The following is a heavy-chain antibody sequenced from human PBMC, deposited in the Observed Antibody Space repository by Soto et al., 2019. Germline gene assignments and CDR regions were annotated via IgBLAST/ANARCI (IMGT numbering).Heavy chain of an antibody. D-gene: IGHD6-13*01. J-gene: IGHJ6*02. CDR1: GFTFSSYW. CDR2: IKQDGSEE. CDR3: ARIAATGRGWDV. V-gene: IGHV3-7*01. Sequence: EVQLVESGGGLVQPGGSLRLSCVDSGFTFSSYWMSWVRQAPVKGLEWVGNIKQDGSEENYVDSLKGRFTISRDNAKNSMYLQMNSLRGEDTAVYDCARIAATGRGWDVWGQGTTVVVS.